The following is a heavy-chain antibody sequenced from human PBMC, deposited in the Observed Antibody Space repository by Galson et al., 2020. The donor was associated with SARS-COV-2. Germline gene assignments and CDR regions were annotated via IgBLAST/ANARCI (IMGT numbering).Heavy chain of an antibody. Sequence: SETLSLTCTVSGGSISSGSYYWSWIRQPAGKGLEWIGRIYTSGSTNYNPSLKSRVTISVDTSKNQFSLKLSSVTAADTAVYYCAGSGPPHPWTYDYIWGSYRYSWFDPWGQGTLVTVSS. CDR3: AGSGPPHPWTYDYIWGSYRYSWFDP. D-gene: IGHD3-16*02. CDR2: IYTSGST. CDR1: GGSISSGSYY. V-gene: IGHV4-61*02. J-gene: IGHJ5*02.